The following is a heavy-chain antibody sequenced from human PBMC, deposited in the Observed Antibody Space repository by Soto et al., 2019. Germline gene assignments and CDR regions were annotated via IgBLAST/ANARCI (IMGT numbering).Heavy chain of an antibody. CDR1: GFTFSSYW. J-gene: IGHJ4*02. V-gene: IGHV3-74*01. Sequence: GGSLRLSCAASGFTFSSYWMHWVRQAPGKGLVWVSRINSDGSSTSYADSVKGRFTISRDNAKNTLYLQMNSLRAEDTAVYYCATFFSSSGVLLARDYWGQGTLVTVSS. CDR2: INSDGSST. D-gene: IGHD2-15*01. CDR3: ATFFSSSGVLLARDY.